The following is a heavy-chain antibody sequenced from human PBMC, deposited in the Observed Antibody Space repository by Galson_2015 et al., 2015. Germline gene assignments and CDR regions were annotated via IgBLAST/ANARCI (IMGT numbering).Heavy chain of an antibody. CDR1: GFTFSDFY. V-gene: IGHV3-11*05. CDR3: ARVEGYTSGWSDS. Sequence: SLRLSCATSGFTFSDFYMSWVRQAPGKGLEWVSYISSSSIYTNYADSVKGRFTISRDNAKNSLYLQMNSLRVEDTAVYYCARVEGYTSGWSDSWSQGTLVTVSS. D-gene: IGHD6-19*01. CDR2: ISSSSIYT. J-gene: IGHJ5*01.